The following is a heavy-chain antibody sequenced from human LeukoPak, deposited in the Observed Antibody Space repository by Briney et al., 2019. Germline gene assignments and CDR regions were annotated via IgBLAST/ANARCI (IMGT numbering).Heavy chain of an antibody. CDR3: ARGGTSSWYGY. CDR2: ISCSSNYI. Sequence: GGSLTLFCAASGFTFSSFSMNWLRQAPGRELEWVSSISCSSNYIYYADPVKGRFTISRDNAKNSLYLQMTSLRAEDTAVYYCARGGTSSWYGYWGQGTLVTVSS. J-gene: IGHJ4*02. CDR1: GFTFSSFS. D-gene: IGHD6-13*01. V-gene: IGHV3-21*01.